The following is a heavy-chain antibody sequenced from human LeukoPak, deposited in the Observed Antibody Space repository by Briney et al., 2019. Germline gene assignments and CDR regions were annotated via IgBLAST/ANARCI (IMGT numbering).Heavy chain of an antibody. J-gene: IGHJ6*02. Sequence: PSETLSLTCTVSGGSISSYYWSWIRQPPGKGLEWIGYIYYSGSTNYNPSLKSRVTISVDTSKNQFSLKLSSVTAADTAVYYCAREVGIAAAGTLYYYGMDVWGQGTTVTVS. CDR2: IYYSGST. D-gene: IGHD6-13*01. V-gene: IGHV4-59*01. CDR1: GGSISSYY. CDR3: AREVGIAAAGTLYYYGMDV.